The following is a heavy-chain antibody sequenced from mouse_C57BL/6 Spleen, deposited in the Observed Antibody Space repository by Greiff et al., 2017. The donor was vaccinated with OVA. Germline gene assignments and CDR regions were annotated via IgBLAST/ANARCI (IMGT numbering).Heavy chain of an antibody. D-gene: IGHD2-4*01. J-gene: IGHJ4*01. V-gene: IGHV5-17*01. Sequence: EVMLVESGGGLVKPGGSLKLSCAASGFTFSDYGMHWVRQAPEKGLEWVAYLRSGSSTIYYADTVKGRFTISRDNAKNTLFLQMTSLRSEDTAMYYCARKYYDYHYYAMDYWGQGTSVTVSS. CDR1: GFTFSDYG. CDR3: ARKYYDYHYYAMDY. CDR2: LRSGSSTI.